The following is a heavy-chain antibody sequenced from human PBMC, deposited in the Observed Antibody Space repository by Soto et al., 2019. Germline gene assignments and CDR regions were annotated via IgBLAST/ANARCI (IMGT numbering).Heavy chain of an antibody. Sequence: SVKVSCKASGGTFSSYAISWLRQAPGQGLEWMGGIIPIFGTANYAQKFQGRVTITADESTSTAYMELSSLRSEDTAVYYCARASEWLFLLNYWGQGTLVTVSS. D-gene: IGHD3-22*01. V-gene: IGHV1-69*13. CDR3: ARASEWLFLLNY. CDR2: IIPIFGTA. CDR1: GGTFSSYA. J-gene: IGHJ4*02.